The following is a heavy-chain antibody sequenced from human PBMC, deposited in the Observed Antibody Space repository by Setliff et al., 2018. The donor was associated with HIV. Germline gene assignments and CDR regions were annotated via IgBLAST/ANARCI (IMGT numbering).Heavy chain of an antibody. Sequence: SETLSLTCTVSGGSISGSVWSWIRQPPGKGLEFVGYIYYMGRTTYNPSLKSRLTISVDKSKSQFSLKVRSVTAADTAVYYCARVDSSTWPDYYFYGMDVWGQGTTVTVSS. V-gene: IGHV4-59*01. CDR2: IYYMGRT. J-gene: IGHJ6*02. D-gene: IGHD2-2*01. CDR3: ARVDSSTWPDYYFYGMDV. CDR1: GGSISGSV.